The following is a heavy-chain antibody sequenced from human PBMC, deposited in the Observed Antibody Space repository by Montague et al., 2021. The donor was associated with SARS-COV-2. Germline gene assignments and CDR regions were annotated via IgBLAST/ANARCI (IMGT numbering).Heavy chain of an antibody. CDR2: IYYSGST. Sequence: SDTLSLTRTVSGGSISSSSYYWGWIRQPPGKGLEWIGSIYYSGSTYYNPSLKSRVTISVDTSKNQFSLKLSSVTAADTAVYYCARSWGQWLLWGYYFDCWGQGTLVTVSS. V-gene: IGHV4-39*01. J-gene: IGHJ4*02. D-gene: IGHD6-19*01. CDR1: GGSISSSSYY. CDR3: ARSWGQWLLWGYYFDC.